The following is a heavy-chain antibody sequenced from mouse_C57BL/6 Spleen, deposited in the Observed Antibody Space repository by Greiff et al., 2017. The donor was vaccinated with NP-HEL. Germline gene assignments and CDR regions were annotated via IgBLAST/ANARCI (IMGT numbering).Heavy chain of an antibody. J-gene: IGHJ3*01. CDR2: IDPEDGDT. CDR3: TTLFYGSSDAGFAY. V-gene: IGHV14-1*01. CDR1: GFNIKDYY. Sequence: VQLKQSGAELVRPGASVKLSCTASGFNIKDYYMHWVKQRPEQGLEWIGRIDPEDGDTEYDPKFQGKATMTADTSSNPAYLQLSSLTSEDTAVYYCTTLFYGSSDAGFAYWGQGTLVTVSA. D-gene: IGHD1-1*01.